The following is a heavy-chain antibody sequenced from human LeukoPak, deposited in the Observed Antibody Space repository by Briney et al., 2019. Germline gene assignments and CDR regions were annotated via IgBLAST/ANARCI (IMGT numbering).Heavy chain of an antibody. CDR2: INSDGSST. D-gene: IGHD6-19*01. J-gene: IGHJ3*02. CDR1: GFTFSSYR. V-gene: IGHV3-74*01. CDR3: ARERVGQWPDHDAFDI. Sequence: GGSLRLSCAASGFTFSSYRMHWVRQAPGKGLVWVSRINSDGSSTKYADSVKGRFTISRDNAKNTLYLQMNSLRAEDTAVYYCARERVGQWPDHDAFDIWGQGTRVTVSS.